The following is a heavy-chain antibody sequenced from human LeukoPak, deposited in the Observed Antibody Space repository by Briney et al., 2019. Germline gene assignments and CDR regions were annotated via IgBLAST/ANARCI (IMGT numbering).Heavy chain of an antibody. CDR2: IYYPGST. CDR3: SRVRRDGYNPLDY. J-gene: IGHJ4*02. D-gene: IGHD5-24*01. V-gene: IGHV4-59*08. Sequence: ETLSLTCTVSGGSISSNYWSWIRQPPGKGPEWIGYIYYPGSTNYNPSLKSRVTISLDTSNKQFSLKLSSVTAADTAVYYCSRVRRDGYNPLDYWGQGTLVTVSS. CDR1: GGSISSNY.